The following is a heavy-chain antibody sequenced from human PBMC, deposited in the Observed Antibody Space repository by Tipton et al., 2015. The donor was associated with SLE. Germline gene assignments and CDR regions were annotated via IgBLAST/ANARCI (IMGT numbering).Heavy chain of an antibody. CDR1: GFTFSSYT. Sequence: GSLRLSCAASGFTFSSYTMNWVRQAPGKGLEWVSAISGSGGSTYYADSVKGRFTISRDNSKNTLYLQMNSLRAEDTAVYYCAKIYGGNSEAFDIWGQGTMVTVSS. D-gene: IGHD4-23*01. V-gene: IGHV3-23*01. CDR3: AKIYGGNSEAFDI. J-gene: IGHJ3*02. CDR2: ISGSGGST.